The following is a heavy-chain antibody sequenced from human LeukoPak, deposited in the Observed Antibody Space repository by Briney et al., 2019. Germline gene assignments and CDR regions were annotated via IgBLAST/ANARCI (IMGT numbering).Heavy chain of an antibody. V-gene: IGHV3-48*03. CDR2: ISSSGSTI. D-gene: IGHD5-12*01. CDR3: ARDGGYTMSINDAFDI. Sequence: GGSLRLSCAASGFTFSSYEMNWVRQAPGKGLEWVSYISSSGSTIYYADSVKGRFTISRDNAKNSLYLQMNSLRAEDTAVYYCARDGGYTMSINDAFDIWGQGTMVTVSS. J-gene: IGHJ3*02. CDR1: GFTFSSYE.